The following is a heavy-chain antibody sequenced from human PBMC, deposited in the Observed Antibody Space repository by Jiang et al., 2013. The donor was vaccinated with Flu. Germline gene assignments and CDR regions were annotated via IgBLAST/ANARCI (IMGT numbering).Heavy chain of an antibody. Sequence: YSFTTYWIGWVRQTPGKGLEWVGSVYPGDSDTRYSPSFQGQVTISADKSISTAYLQWSSLKASDTAMYYCARSSAAAVEYYFDYWGQGTLVTVSS. CDR3: ARSSAAAVEYYFDY. CDR2: VYPGDSDT. J-gene: IGHJ4*02. V-gene: IGHV5-51*01. CDR1: YSFTTYW. D-gene: IGHD6-13*01.